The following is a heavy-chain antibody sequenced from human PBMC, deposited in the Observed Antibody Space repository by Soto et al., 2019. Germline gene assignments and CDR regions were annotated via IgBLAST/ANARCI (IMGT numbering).Heavy chain of an antibody. Sequence: PGGSLRLSCAASGFTFSSYGMHWVRQAPGKGLEWVAVISYDGNTYYADSVKGRFTISRDNSKNTLYLQMNSLRAEDTAVYYCAKDYDWSAYYFDFWGQGTLVTVSS. D-gene: IGHD3-9*01. J-gene: IGHJ4*02. CDR3: AKDYDWSAYYFDF. CDR1: GFTFSSYG. CDR2: ISYDGNT. V-gene: IGHV3-30*18.